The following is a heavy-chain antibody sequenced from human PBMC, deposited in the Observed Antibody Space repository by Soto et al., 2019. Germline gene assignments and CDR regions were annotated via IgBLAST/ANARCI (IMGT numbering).Heavy chain of an antibody. V-gene: IGHV3-53*01. CDR1: GFTVSNNY. CDR2: IYSGGNT. J-gene: IGHJ4*02. D-gene: IGHD6-13*01. CDR3: ARDPPGIAASGAGG. Sequence: EVQLVESGGGLIQPGGSLRLSCAASGFTVSNNYMRWVRQAPGKGLEWVSLIYSGGNTHYADSVQGRFTISRADSKNTLYLQMNSLRVEDTAVYYCARDPPGIAASGAGGWGQGTLVTVSS.